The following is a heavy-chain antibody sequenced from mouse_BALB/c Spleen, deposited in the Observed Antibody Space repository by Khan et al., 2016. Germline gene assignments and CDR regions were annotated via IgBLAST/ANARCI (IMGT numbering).Heavy chain of an antibody. V-gene: IGHV1-9*01. CDR1: GYTFSSYW. CDR2: IFPGSGKT. CDR3: ARWGIRSFDY. J-gene: IGHJ2*01. Sequence: QVQLKQSGAELMKPGASVKISCKATGYTFSSYWIEWVKQRPGHGLEWIGEIFPGSGKTNYNEKFKGKATFTADTSSNTAYLQLSSLTSEDSAVYYCARWGIRSFDYWGEGTTHTVSS.